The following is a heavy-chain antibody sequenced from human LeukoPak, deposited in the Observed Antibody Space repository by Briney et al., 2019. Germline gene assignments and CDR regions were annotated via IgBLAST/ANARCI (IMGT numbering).Heavy chain of an antibody. CDR1: GFTFSHYD. V-gene: IGHV3-23*01. J-gene: IGHJ1*01. D-gene: IGHD1-1*01. CDR3: ANIEATGYEYFQH. Sequence: PGGSLRLSCAASGFTFSHYDMSWVRQAPGKGLEWVSGVSGSGSNTFYADSVKGRFTISRGNSKNTLYLQMRSLRAEDTAVYYCANIEATGYEYFQHWGQGTLVSVSS. CDR2: VSGSGSNT.